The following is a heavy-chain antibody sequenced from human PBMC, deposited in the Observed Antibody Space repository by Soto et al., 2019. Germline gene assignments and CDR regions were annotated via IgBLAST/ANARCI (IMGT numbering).Heavy chain of an antibody. CDR1: EFTCSSYA. CDR3: ATYDYIWGSYRSPTFDN. Sequence: GGSQRVSYAASEFTCSSYAMSWVRQAPGKGLEWVSAISGSGGSTYYADSVKGRFTISRDNSKNTLYLQMNSLRAEDTAVYYCATYDYIWGSYRSPTFDNRGQGTLVTVSS. D-gene: IGHD3-16*02. V-gene: IGHV3-23*01. CDR2: ISGSGGST. J-gene: IGHJ4*02.